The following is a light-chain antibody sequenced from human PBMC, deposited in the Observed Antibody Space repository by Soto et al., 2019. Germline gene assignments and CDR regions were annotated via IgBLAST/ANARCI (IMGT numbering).Light chain of an antibody. CDR1: NSNIGAGYD. Sequence: QSVLTQPPSVSGAPGQRVTISCTGSNSNIGAGYDVHWYQQLPGTAPKLLIYGNSNRPSGVPDRFSDSKSATSASLAITGLQAEDEADYYCQSYDSSLSGYVFGTGTKLTV. CDR2: GNS. CDR3: QSYDSSLSGYV. V-gene: IGLV1-40*01. J-gene: IGLJ1*01.